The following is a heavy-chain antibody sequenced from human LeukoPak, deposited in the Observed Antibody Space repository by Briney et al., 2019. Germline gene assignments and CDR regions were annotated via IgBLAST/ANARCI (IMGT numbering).Heavy chain of an antibody. Sequence: ASVKVSCKASGYTFTSYAMHWVRQAPGQRLEWMGWINAGNGNTKYSQKFQGRVTIARDTSASTAYMEPSSLRSEDTAVYYCARDPVVHPDAYYYYYYGMDVWGQGTTVTVSS. D-gene: IGHD2-21*01. V-gene: IGHV1-3*01. CDR1: GYTFTSYA. CDR3: ARDPVVHPDAYYYYYYGMDV. J-gene: IGHJ6*02. CDR2: INAGNGNT.